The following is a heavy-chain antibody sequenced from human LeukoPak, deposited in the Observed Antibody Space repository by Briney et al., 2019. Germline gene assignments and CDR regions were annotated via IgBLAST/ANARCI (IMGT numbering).Heavy chain of an antibody. CDR3: ARDRGDHWFDP. Sequence: GGSLRLSCAASGFTFSSYSMNWVRQAPGKGLEWVSSISSSSSYICYADSVKGRFTISRDNAKNSLYLQMNSLRAEDTAVYYCARDRGDHWFDPWGQGTLVTVSS. J-gene: IGHJ5*02. D-gene: IGHD7-27*01. CDR2: ISSSSSYI. V-gene: IGHV3-21*01. CDR1: GFTFSSYS.